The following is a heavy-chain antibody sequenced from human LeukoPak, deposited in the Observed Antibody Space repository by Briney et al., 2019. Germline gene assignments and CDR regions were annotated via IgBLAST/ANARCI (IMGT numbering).Heavy chain of an antibody. CDR1: GFTFSDYY. CDR3: ARLYSSGWYWFDP. D-gene: IGHD6-19*01. V-gene: IGHV3-11*03. Sequence: GGSLRLSYAASGFTFSDYYMSWIRQAPGMGLEWVSYICSSSSYTNYADSVKGRFTISRDNAKNSLYLQMNSLRAEDTAVYYCARLYSSGWYWFDPWGQGTLVTVSS. CDR2: ICSSSSYT. J-gene: IGHJ5*02.